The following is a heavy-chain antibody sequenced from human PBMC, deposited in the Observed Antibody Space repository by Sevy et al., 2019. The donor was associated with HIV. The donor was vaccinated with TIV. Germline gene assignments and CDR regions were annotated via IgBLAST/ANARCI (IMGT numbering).Heavy chain of an antibody. CDR1: GFTFSNYA. V-gene: IGHV3-23*01. J-gene: IGHJ4*02. CDR2: ISGSGGST. Sequence: GGSLRLSCAASGFTFSNYAMSWVRQAPGKGLEWVSAISGSGGSTYYADSVKGRFTISRDNSKNTLFLQMNSLRAEDTAVYFCAKWSELPSSPFDNWGQGTLVTVSS. CDR3: AKWSELPSSPFDN. D-gene: IGHD1-26*01.